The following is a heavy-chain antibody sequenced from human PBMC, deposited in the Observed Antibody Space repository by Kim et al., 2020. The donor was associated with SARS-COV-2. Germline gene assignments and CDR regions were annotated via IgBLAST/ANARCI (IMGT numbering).Heavy chain of an antibody. D-gene: IGHD1-26*01. Sequence: GGSLRLSCAASGFSFSSYRMNWVRQAPGKGLEWVSSITSSSHYIYYADSVMGRFTISRDDAQNSLYLQMNSLRAEDTAVYYCVRDGKGGTCYYYAMDVWG. J-gene: IGHJ6*01. CDR2: ITSSSHYI. CDR3: VRDGKGGTCYYYAMDV. CDR1: GFSFSSYR. V-gene: IGHV3-21*01.